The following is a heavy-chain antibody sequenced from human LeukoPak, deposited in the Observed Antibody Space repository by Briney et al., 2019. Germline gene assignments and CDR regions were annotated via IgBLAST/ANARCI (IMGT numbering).Heavy chain of an antibody. CDR1: GFSFSSYS. CDR2: ISGSSSSI. J-gene: IGHJ4*02. V-gene: IGHV3-48*01. D-gene: IGHD6-6*01. Sequence: PGGSLRLSCAASGFSFSSYSMNWVRQAPGKGLEWVSFISGSSSSIDYADSVKGRFTISRDNGKNSLFLHMNSLRADDTAVYYCATKNTTSSEDYWGQGTLVTVSS. CDR3: ATKNTTSSEDY.